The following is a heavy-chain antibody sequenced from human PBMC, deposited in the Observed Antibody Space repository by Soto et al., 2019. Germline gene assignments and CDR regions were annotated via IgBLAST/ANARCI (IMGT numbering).Heavy chain of an antibody. CDR1: GFTFDDYA. V-gene: IGHV3-9*01. CDR3: AKDLNNDGYNQGTFDY. J-gene: IGHJ4*02. Sequence: GGSLRLSCAASGFTFDDYAMHWVRQAPGKGLEWVSGISWNSGSIGYADSVKGRFTISRDNAKNSLYLQMNSLRAEDTALYYCAKDLNNDGYNQGTFDYWGQGTLVTVST. CDR2: ISWNSGSI. D-gene: IGHD5-12*01.